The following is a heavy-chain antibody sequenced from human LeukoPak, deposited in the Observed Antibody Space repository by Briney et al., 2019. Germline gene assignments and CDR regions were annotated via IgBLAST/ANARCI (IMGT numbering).Heavy chain of an antibody. CDR1: DGSINSGSYY. V-gene: IGHV4-61*09. J-gene: IGHJ4*02. D-gene: IGHD3-22*01. Sequence: PSETLSLTCTVSDGSINSGSYYWSWIRQPAGRGLEWIGHIHTSGTMNYNASLKSRVRISVETSKNQFSLRLSSVTAADTAVYFCARGILRDYYDSSGFYHRGGVGYWGQGTLVTVSS. CDR2: IHTSGTM. CDR3: ARGILRDYYDSSGFYHRGGVGY.